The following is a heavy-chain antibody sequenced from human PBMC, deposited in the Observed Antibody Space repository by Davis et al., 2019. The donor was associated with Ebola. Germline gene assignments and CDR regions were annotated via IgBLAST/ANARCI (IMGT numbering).Heavy chain of an antibody. D-gene: IGHD5-18*01. J-gene: IGHJ6*02. CDR1: GGSISSYY. CDR3: ASTYSYGPSSYYGMDV. Sequence: MPSETLSLTCTVSGGSISSYYWSWIRQPPGKGLEWIGYIYYSGSTNYNPSLKSRVTMSVDTPKNQFSLKLSSVTAADTAVYYCASTYSYGPSSYYGMDVWGQGTTVTVSS. CDR2: IYYSGST. V-gene: IGHV4-59*12.